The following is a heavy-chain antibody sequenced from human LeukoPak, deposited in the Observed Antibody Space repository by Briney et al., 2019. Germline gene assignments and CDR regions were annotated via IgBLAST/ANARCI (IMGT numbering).Heavy chain of an antibody. CDR1: GFTFSSYS. Sequence: GGXXRLSCAASGFTFSSYSMNWVRQAPGKGLEWVSSISSSSSYIYYADSVKGRFTISRDNAKNSLYLQMNSLRAEDTAVYYCARGPNYYDSSGYYVWGQGTLVTVSS. D-gene: IGHD3-22*01. J-gene: IGHJ4*02. CDR2: ISSSSSYI. CDR3: ARGPNYYDSSGYYV. V-gene: IGHV3-21*01.